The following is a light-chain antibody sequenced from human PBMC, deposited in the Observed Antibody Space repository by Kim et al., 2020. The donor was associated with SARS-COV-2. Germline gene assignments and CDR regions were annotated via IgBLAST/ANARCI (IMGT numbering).Light chain of an antibody. V-gene: IGKV3-20*01. Sequence: EIVLTQSPGTLSLSPGERVTLSCRASQSISSSYLAWYQQKPAPAPRLLIYGASSRATGIPDRFSGSGSGTDFTLTISRLEPEDFAVYYCQQYGSSPYSFGQGTKLEI. CDR1: QSISSSY. J-gene: IGKJ2*03. CDR2: GAS. CDR3: QQYGSSPYS.